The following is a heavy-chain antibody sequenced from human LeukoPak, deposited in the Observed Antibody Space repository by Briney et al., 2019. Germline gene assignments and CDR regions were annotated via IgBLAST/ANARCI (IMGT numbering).Heavy chain of an antibody. V-gene: IGHV1-18*01. CDR1: GYTFTTYG. CDR2: ITAYNGNT. D-gene: IGHD7-27*01. J-gene: IGHJ4*02. Sequence: ASVKVSCKASGYTFTTYGINWVRQAPGQGLERMGRITAYNGNTNYAQKLQGRVTMTTDTSTSTAYMELRSLRSDDTAVYYCARDDQAETGDRGYFDYWGQGTLVTVSS. CDR3: ARDDQAETGDRGYFDY.